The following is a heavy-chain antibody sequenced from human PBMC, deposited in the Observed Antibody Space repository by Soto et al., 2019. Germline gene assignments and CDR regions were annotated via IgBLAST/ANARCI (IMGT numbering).Heavy chain of an antibody. Sequence: SETLSLTCTVSGGPISSGDYYWGWIRQPPGKGLEWIGYIYYSGSTYYNPSLKSRVTISVDTSKNQFSLKLSSVTAADTAVYYCARDRITGTTQLYYYGMDVWGQGTTVTVSS. CDR1: GGPISSGDYY. CDR2: IYYSGST. J-gene: IGHJ6*02. D-gene: IGHD1-7*01. CDR3: ARDRITGTTQLYYYGMDV. V-gene: IGHV4-30-4*01.